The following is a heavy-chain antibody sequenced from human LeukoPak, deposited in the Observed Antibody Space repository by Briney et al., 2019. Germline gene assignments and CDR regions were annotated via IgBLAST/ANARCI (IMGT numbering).Heavy chain of an antibody. V-gene: IGHV3-48*03. CDR2: IGSSGDII. CDR1: GFTFSSYE. D-gene: IGHD4-17*01. J-gene: IGHJ4*02. Sequence: GGSLRLSCAASGFTFSSYEMGWVRQAPGKGLEWVSYIGSSGDIIYYADSVKGRFTISRDNAKNSLYLQMNSLRAEDTAIYYCARAGPVYGDYAYWGQGTLVTVSS. CDR3: ARAGPVYGDYAY.